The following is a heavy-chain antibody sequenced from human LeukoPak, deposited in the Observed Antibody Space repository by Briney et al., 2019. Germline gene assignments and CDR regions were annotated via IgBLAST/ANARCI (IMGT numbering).Heavy chain of an antibody. D-gene: IGHD6-19*01. CDR3: ARDATVAAETFDY. V-gene: IGHV3-33*01. J-gene: IGHJ4*02. Sequence: GGSLRLSCAASGFIFSSYGMHWVRQAPGKGLEWVAVIWDDGNNKYYADSVKGRFTISRDNSKNTLYLQMNSLRAEDTAVYYCARDATVAAETFDYWGQGTLVTVSS. CDR2: IWDDGNNK. CDR1: GFIFSSYG.